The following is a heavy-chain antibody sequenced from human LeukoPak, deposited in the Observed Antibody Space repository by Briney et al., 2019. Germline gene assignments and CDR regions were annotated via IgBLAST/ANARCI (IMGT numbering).Heavy chain of an antibody. CDR1: GFTFSSYG. CDR2: IRYDGSNK. J-gene: IGHJ3*02. CDR3: AKEAAPHNAFDI. Sequence: GGSLRLSCAASGFTFSSYGMHWVRQAPGKGLEWAAFIRYDGSNKYYADSVKGRFTISRDNSKNTLYLQMNSLRAEDTAVYYCAKEAAPHNAFDIWGQGTMVTVSS. D-gene: IGHD6-6*01. V-gene: IGHV3-30*02.